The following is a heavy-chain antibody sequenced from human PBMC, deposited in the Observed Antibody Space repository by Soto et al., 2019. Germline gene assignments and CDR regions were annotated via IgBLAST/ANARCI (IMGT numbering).Heavy chain of an antibody. J-gene: IGHJ6*02. D-gene: IGHD3-16*01. CDR2: INHSGST. Sequence: SDTLSLTCAVYGGSFSGYYWSWIRQPPGKGLEWIGEINHSGSTRYSPSFQGQVTISADKSISTAYLQWSSLKASDTAMYYCARINVTSPGRTNNYYYYGMDVWGQGTTVTVS. CDR1: GGSFSGYY. CDR3: ARINVTSPGRTNNYYYYGMDV. V-gene: IGHV4-34*01.